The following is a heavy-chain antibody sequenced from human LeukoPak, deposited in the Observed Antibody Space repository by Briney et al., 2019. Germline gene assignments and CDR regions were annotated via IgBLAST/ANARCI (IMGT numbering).Heavy chain of an antibody. D-gene: IGHD4-23*01. CDR1: GGSISSYY. CDR3: ARGRPGGLYYYYYYMDV. CDR2: IYYSGST. V-gene: IGHV4-59*12. Sequence: SETLSLTCTVSGGSISSYYWSWIRQPPGKGLEWIGYIYYSGSTNYNPSLKSRVTISVDTSKNQFSLKLSSVTAADTAVYYCARGRPGGLYYYYYYMDVWGKGTTVTVSS. J-gene: IGHJ6*03.